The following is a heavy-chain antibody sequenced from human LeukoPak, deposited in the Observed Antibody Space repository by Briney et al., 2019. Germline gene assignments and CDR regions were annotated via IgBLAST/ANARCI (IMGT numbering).Heavy chain of an antibody. CDR3: ARGQTMVRSPLDY. V-gene: IGHV1-8*01. D-gene: IGHD3-10*01. J-gene: IGHJ4*02. Sequence: ASVKVSCKASGYTFTSYDINWVRQATGQGLEWMGWMNPNSGNTGYAQKFQGRVTMTRNTSISTAYMELSSLRSDDTAVYYCARGQTMVRSPLDYWGQGTLVTVSS. CDR1: GYTFTSYD. CDR2: MNPNSGNT.